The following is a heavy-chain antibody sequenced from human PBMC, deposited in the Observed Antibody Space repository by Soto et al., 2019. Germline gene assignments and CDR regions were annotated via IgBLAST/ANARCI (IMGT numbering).Heavy chain of an antibody. V-gene: IGHV2-5*02. Sequence: QITLKESGPTLVKPTQTLTLTCTFSGFSLSTFGVSVGWIRQPPGKAPESLALIHWDDDKRYSTSLKSRLTIAKDTSKNQVVLTMTNMDLVDSATNYCARRLWEGFDFWGQGILVTVSS. CDR1: GFSLSTFGVS. D-gene: IGHD1-26*01. J-gene: IGHJ4*02. CDR3: ARRLWEGFDF. CDR2: IHWDDDK.